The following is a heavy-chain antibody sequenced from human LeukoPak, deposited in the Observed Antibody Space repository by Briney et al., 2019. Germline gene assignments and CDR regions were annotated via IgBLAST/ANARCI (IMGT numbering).Heavy chain of an antibody. Sequence: GGSLRLSCEVSGLTFSSYWMNWVRQAPGKGLEWVAFIRYDGSNKYYADSVKGRFTISRDNSKNTLYLQMNSLRAEDTAVYYCAKDGPIYYDSSGYFYWGQGTLVTVSS. CDR3: AKDGPIYYDSSGYFY. V-gene: IGHV3-30*02. CDR1: GLTFSSYW. J-gene: IGHJ4*02. CDR2: IRYDGSNK. D-gene: IGHD3-22*01.